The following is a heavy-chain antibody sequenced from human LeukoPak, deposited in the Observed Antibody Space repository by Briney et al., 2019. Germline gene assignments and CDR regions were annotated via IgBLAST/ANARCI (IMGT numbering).Heavy chain of an antibody. Sequence: GGSLRLSCAASGFTVSSNYMSWVRQAPGKGLEWVSVIYSGGSTYYADSVKGRFTISRDNSKNTLYLQMNSLRAEDTAVYYCARVSVVVPADKRYYYYYMDVWGKGTTVTVSS. D-gene: IGHD2-2*01. V-gene: IGHV3-53*01. CDR2: IYSGGST. CDR3: ARVSVVVPADKRYYYYYMDV. CDR1: GFTVSSNY. J-gene: IGHJ6*03.